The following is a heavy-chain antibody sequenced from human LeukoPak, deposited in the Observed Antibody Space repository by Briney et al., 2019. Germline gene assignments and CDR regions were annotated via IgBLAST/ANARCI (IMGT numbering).Heavy chain of an antibody. CDR3: ARERKTVTAENDAFDI. Sequence: ASVKVSCKASGGTFSSYAISWVRQAPGQGLEWMGRIIPILGIANYAQKFQGRVTITADKSTSTAYMELSSLRSEDTAVYYCARERKTVTAENDAFDIWGQGTMVTVSS. CDR2: IIPILGIA. CDR1: GGTFSSYA. V-gene: IGHV1-69*04. J-gene: IGHJ3*02. D-gene: IGHD7-27*01.